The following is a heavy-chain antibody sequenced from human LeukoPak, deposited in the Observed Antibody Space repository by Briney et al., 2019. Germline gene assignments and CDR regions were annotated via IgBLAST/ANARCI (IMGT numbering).Heavy chain of an antibody. J-gene: IGHJ6*02. CDR3: ARDGGSGSPLGGHYYYGMDV. CDR1: GFTVSGLC. V-gene: IGHV3-66*01. CDR2: LYTGDNT. D-gene: IGHD3-10*01. Sequence: GGSLRLSCAASGFTVSGLCMSWVRQAPGKGLEWVAFLYTGDNTYYADSVKDRFTISRDNSKNTLYLHMNSLRAEDTAVYYCARDGGSGSPLGGHYYYGMDVWGQGTTVTVSS.